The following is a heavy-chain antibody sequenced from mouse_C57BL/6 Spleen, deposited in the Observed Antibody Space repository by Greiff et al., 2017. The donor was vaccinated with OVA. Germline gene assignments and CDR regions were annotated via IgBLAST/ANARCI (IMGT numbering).Heavy chain of an antibody. CDR1: GYTFTSYW. Sequence: QVQLQQPGAELVMPGASVKLSCKASGYTFTSYWMHWVKQRPGQGLEWIGEIDPSDSYTNYNQKFKGKSTLTVDKSSSTAYMQLSSLTSEDSAVYYGARRGYDDGGFAYWGQGTLVTVSA. V-gene: IGHV1-69*01. J-gene: IGHJ3*01. CDR3: ARRGYDDGGFAY. CDR2: IDPSDSYT. D-gene: IGHD2-4*01.